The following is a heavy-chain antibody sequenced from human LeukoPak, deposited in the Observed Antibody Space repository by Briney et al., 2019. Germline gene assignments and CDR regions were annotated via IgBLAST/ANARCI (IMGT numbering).Heavy chain of an antibody. CDR1: GFTFSSYA. D-gene: IGHD2-2*01. V-gene: IGHV3-23*01. Sequence: GGSLRLSCAASGFTFSSYAMSWARQAPGKGLEWVSAISGSGGSTYYADSVKGRFTISRDNSKNTLYLQMNSLRAEDTAVYYCAKDLCSSTSCPGYFYYGMDVWGQGTTVTVSS. CDR3: AKDLCSSTSCPGYFYYGMDV. CDR2: ISGSGGST. J-gene: IGHJ6*02.